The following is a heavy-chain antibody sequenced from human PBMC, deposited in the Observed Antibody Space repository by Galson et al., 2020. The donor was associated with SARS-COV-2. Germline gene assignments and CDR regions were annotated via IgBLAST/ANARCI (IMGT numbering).Heavy chain of an antibody. CDR1: GYTSTTYG. Sequence: ASVKVSCKASGYTSTTYGISWVRQAPGQGLEWMGWISAYNGNTNFAQKFQGRVTMTTDTSTSTAYMELRSLRSDDTAVYYCAKDDYDPSGYSPALFEYWGQGTLVTVSS. CDR2: ISAYNGNT. V-gene: IGHV1-18*01. D-gene: IGHD3-22*01. J-gene: IGHJ4*02. CDR3: AKDDYDPSGYSPALFEY.